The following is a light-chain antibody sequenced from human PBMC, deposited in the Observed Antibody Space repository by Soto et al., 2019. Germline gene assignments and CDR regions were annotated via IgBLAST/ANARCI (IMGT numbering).Light chain of an antibody. CDR3: QQFFSSWIT. CDR2: GAS. V-gene: IGKV3-20*01. J-gene: IGKJ5*01. Sequence: ESVLTQSPGTLSLSPRERVTLSCRASQSVRSNYLAWYQQKPGQAPRLLIYGASIRATGIPDRFSGSASGTDFTLTISRLEPEDFAMYYCQQFFSSWITFGQGTRLEIK. CDR1: QSVRSNY.